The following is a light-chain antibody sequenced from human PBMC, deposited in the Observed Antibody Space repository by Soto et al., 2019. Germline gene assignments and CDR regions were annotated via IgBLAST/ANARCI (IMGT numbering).Light chain of an antibody. CDR3: SSYAGTNKRYV. CDR2: EVS. Sequence: QSVLTQPPSASGSPGQSVTISCTGTSSDVGGYNYVSWYQQHPSKAPKLLIYEVSKRPSGVPDRFSGSKSGNTAPLTVSGLQTEDEADYYCSSYAGTNKRYVFGTGTKVTVL. J-gene: IGLJ1*01. V-gene: IGLV2-8*01. CDR1: SSDVGGYNY.